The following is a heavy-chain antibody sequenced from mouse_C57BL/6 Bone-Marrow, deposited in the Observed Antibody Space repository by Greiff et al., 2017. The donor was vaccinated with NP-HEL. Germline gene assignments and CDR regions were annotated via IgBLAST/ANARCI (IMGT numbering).Heavy chain of an antibody. CDR3: ARPTVVAHWYFDV. Sequence: VQGVESGAELAKPGASVKLSCKASGYTFTSYWMHWVKQRPGQGLEWIGYINPSSGYTKYNQKFKDKATLTADKSSSTAYMQLSSLTYEDAAVYYCARPTVVAHWYFDVWGTGTTVTVSS. V-gene: IGHV1-7*01. D-gene: IGHD1-1*01. CDR2: INPSSGYT. J-gene: IGHJ1*03. CDR1: GYTFTSYW.